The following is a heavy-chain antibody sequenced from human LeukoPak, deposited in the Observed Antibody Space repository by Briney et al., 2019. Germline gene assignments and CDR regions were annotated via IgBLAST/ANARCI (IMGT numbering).Heavy chain of an antibody. CDR3: AKEMTTGGVVYFDY. D-gene: IGHD4-11*01. CDR2: IYPYSGDT. J-gene: IGHJ4*02. CDR1: GYTLTRYY. V-gene: IGHV1-2*02. Sequence: GASLTVSCKASGYTLTRYYIHWVRQAPGQGLEWMGWIYPYSGDTNYAQNFQGRVTMTRDTSIRTAYMELSSLKSDDTAVYYCAKEMTTGGVVYFDYWGQGTLVTVSS.